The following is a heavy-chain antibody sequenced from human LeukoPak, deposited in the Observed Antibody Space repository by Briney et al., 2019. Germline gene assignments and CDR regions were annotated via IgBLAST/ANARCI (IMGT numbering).Heavy chain of an antibody. CDR1: VGSLSSYH. J-gene: IGHJ4*02. Sequence: SETLSLTCTVSVGSLSSYHWSWIRQPPGKGLEWIGYVYYRGSTDYNPSLKSRVTIAVDTSKNQFSLKLSSVTAADTAVYYCTRSGYYYRRGFPIDYWGQGTLVTVSS. CDR2: VYYRGST. V-gene: IGHV4-59*01. CDR3: TRSGYYYRRGFPIDY. D-gene: IGHD3-22*01.